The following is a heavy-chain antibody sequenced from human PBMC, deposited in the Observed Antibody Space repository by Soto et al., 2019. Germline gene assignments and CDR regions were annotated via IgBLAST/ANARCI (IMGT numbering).Heavy chain of an antibody. V-gene: IGHV3-21*06. CDR3: ARDGLTFGGD. CDR2: ISSSSAYI. D-gene: IGHD3-16*01. J-gene: IGHJ4*02. CDR1: GFTFGSFT. Sequence: EVHLVEAGGGLVKPGESLTLSCAASGFTFGSFTLNWVRQAPGKGLEWVSSISSSSAYIYYAESVKGRFTISRDNARSTLYLQMNSLRLDDTAVYFCARDGLTFGGDWGQGTLVAVFS.